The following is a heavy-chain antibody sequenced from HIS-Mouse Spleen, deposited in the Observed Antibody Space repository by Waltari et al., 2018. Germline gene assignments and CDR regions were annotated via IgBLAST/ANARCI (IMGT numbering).Heavy chain of an antibody. CDR1: GFTFSTSG. CDR2: ISYDGSNK. V-gene: IGHV3-30*18. CDR3: AKEYSSSHNWFDP. J-gene: IGHJ5*02. Sequence: QVQLVESGGGVVQPGRSLRLSCPAFGFTFSTSGRHWVRKAPGKGLEWVAVISYDGSNKYYADSVKGRFTISRDNSKNTLYLQMNSLRAEDTAVYYCAKEYSSSHNWFDPWGQGTLVTVSS. D-gene: IGHD6-13*01.